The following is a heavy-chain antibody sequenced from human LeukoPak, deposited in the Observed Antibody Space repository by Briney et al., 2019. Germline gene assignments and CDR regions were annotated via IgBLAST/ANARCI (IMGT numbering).Heavy chain of an antibody. CDR1: GGSFSGYY. CDR3: ARREWEKDAFDI. Sequence: SETLSLTCAVYGGSFSGYYWSWIRQPPGKGLEWIGEINHSGSTNYNPSLKSRVTISVDTSKNQFSLKLSSVTAADTAVYYCARREWEKDAFDIWGQGTMDTVSS. J-gene: IGHJ3*02. D-gene: IGHD1-26*01. CDR2: INHSGST. V-gene: IGHV4-34*01.